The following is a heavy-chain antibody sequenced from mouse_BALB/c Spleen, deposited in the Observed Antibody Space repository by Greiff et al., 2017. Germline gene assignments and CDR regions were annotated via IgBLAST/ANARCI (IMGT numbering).Heavy chain of an antibody. CDR1: GFNITDYY. D-gene: IGHD1-1*01. CDR3: NAFMTGAMDY. J-gene: IGHJ4*01. Sequence: VQLQQSGAELVRSGASVKLSCTASGFNITDYYMHWVKQRPEQGLEWIGWIDPENGDTEYAPKFQGKATMTADTSSNTAYLQLSSLTSEDTAVYYCNAFMTGAMDYWGQGTSVTVSS. V-gene: IGHV14-4*02. CDR2: IDPENGDT.